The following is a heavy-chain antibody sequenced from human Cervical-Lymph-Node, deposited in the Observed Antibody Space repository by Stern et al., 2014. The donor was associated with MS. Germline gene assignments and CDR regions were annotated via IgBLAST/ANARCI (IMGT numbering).Heavy chain of an antibody. CDR1: GYKFTNYY. D-gene: IGHD4-17*01. CDR2: INTYSGGT. CDR3: ARRVTRNNFDA. Sequence: QVQLVQSGAEVKKPGASMKVTCKASGYKFTNYYIHWVRQGHGQGHEWMGRINTYSGGTKYAKTFQGREPWTRDTTVSTAYTVASRLMFDDTAVYYCARRVTRNNFDAWGQGTLIIVSS. V-gene: IGHV1-2*06. J-gene: IGHJ4*02.